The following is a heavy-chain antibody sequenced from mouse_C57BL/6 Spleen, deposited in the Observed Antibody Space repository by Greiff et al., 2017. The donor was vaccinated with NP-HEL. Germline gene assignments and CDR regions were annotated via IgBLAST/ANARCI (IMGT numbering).Heavy chain of an antibody. Sequence: VQLQQSGPELVKPGASVKISCKASGYSFTGYYMNWVKQSPEKSLEWIGEINPSTGGTTYNQKFKAKATLTVDKSSSTAYMQLKSLTSEDSAVYYCARIGVVATHWYFDVWGTGTTVTVSS. CDR1: GYSFTGYY. D-gene: IGHD1-1*01. V-gene: IGHV1-42*01. CDR3: ARIGVVATHWYFDV. J-gene: IGHJ1*03. CDR2: INPSTGGT.